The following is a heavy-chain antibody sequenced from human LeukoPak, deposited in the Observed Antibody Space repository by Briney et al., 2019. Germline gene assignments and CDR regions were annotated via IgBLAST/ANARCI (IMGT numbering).Heavy chain of an antibody. CDR2: ISDSDGST. Sequence: PGGSLRLSCAASGFTFSSYGMSWVRQAPGKGLEWVSAISDSDGSTYYADSVKGRFTISRENAKNSLYLQMNSLRAGDTAVYYCARVAFTGSYDYWGQGTLVTVSS. J-gene: IGHJ4*02. CDR1: GFTFSSYG. D-gene: IGHD3-10*01. V-gene: IGHV3-23*01. CDR3: ARVAFTGSYDY.